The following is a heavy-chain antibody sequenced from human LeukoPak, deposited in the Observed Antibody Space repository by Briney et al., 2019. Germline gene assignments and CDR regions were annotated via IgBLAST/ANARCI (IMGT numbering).Heavy chain of an antibody. CDR2: IYGSGFT. V-gene: IGHV4-61*08. J-gene: IGHJ4*02. CDR1: GGSISSSDYW. Sequence: SETLSLTCTVTGGSISSSDYWWNWLRQPPGKGLEWIGHIYGSGFTNYNPSLKSRVTMSVDTSKNQFSLNLSSVTAADTAVYYCARGGSSGRTGDYWGQGTLVTVTS. D-gene: IGHD1-1*01. CDR3: ARGGSSGRTGDY.